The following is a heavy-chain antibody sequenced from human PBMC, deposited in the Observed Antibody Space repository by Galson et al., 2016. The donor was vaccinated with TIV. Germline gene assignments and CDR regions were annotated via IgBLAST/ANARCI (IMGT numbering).Heavy chain of an antibody. CDR3: ARPSSSCRGCSYYYYMDV. J-gene: IGHJ6*03. Sequence: SVKVSCKASGGTFNIYAISWVRQAPGQGLEWMGGILPIFGAATYAQKFQGRATITADESTNTDYMELSSLKSDDTAMYYCARPSSSCRGCSYYYYMDVWGKGTTVTVSS. D-gene: IGHD6-19*01. V-gene: IGHV1-69*13. CDR2: ILPIFGAA. CDR1: GGTFNIYA.